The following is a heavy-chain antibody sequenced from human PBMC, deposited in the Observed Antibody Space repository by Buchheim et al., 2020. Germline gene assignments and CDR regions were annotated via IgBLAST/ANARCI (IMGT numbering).Heavy chain of an antibody. CDR3: AKDSREFYYENSGYHSTYGMDV. V-gene: IGHV3-30*18. CDR2: ISNDGSNK. Sequence: QVQLVESGGGVVQPGRSLRLSCAGSGFTFSSYGMHWVRQAPGKGLEWVAVISNDGSNKYYADSVKGRFTVSRDNSKNTLYLQMNSLRAGDTAVYYCAKDSREFYYENSGYHSTYGMDVWGQGTT. CDR1: GFTFSSYG. D-gene: IGHD3-22*01. J-gene: IGHJ6*02.